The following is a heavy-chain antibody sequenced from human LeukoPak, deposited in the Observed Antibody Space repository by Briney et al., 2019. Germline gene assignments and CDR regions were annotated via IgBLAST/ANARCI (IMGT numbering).Heavy chain of an antibody. Sequence: GGSLRLSCAASGFTFSSYAMSWVRQAPGKGLEWVSAISGSGGSTYYADSVKGRFTISRDNSKHTLYLQMNSLRAEDTAVYYCARGAYYNVLTGFKSRFLGFDYWGQGTLVTVSS. V-gene: IGHV3-23*01. CDR3: ARGAYYNVLTGFKSRFLGFDY. CDR1: GFTFSSYA. J-gene: IGHJ4*02. D-gene: IGHD3-9*01. CDR2: ISGSGGST.